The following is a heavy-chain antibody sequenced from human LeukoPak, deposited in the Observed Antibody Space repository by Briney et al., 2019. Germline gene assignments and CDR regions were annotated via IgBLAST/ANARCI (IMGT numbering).Heavy chain of an antibody. J-gene: IGHJ4*02. CDR2: ISHSSSTI. V-gene: IGHV3-11*04. CDR1: GFIFRDYY. CDR3: ARDYVWGSSSDY. Sequence: PGGSLRLSCAASGFIFRDYYMSWIHQAPGKGLDWVSYISHSSSTIHYADSVRGRFTISRDNAKSSLYLQMNSLRVEDTAVYFCARDYVWGSSSDYWGQGILVTVSS. D-gene: IGHD3-16*01.